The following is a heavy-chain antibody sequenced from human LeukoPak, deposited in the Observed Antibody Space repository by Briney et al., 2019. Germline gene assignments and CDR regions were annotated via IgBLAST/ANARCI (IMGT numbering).Heavy chain of an antibody. D-gene: IGHD1-26*01. J-gene: IGHJ2*01. V-gene: IGHV3-23*01. CDR1: GVTLSSYA. Sequence: PGGSLRLSCAASGVTLSSYAMSWARQAQGKGLEWVSGISSSGSGGNTYYADSVKGRFTISRDSSKSTLFLHMNTLRAEDTAIYYCAKDRTVGASYWYFDLWGRGTLVTVSS. CDR2: ISSSGSGGNT. CDR3: AKDRTVGASYWYFDL.